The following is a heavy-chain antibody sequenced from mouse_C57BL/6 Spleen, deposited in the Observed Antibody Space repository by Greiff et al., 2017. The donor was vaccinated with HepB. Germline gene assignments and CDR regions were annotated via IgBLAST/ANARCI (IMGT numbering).Heavy chain of an antibody. V-gene: IGHV1-7*01. CDR2: INPTNGYT. J-gene: IGHJ2*01. Sequence: VQLQQSGAELAKPGASVKLSCTASGYTFNSYWMHWVKQRPGQGLEWIGYINPTNGYTKYNQKFKDKATLTADKSSSTAYMQLSSLTYEASAVSYCARSGFITTAHFDYWGQGTTLTVSS. D-gene: IGHD1-1*01. CDR1: GYTFNSYW. CDR3: ARSGFITTAHFDY.